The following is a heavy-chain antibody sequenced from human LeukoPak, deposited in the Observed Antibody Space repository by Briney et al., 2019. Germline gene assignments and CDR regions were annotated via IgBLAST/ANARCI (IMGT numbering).Heavy chain of an antibody. CDR3: ARVGTDSSGYYDAFDI. CDR2: IYYSGST. Sequence: SETLSLTCTVSGGSISSGSYYWSWIRQPPGKGLEWIGYIYYSGSTNYNPSLKSRVTISVDTSKSQFSLKLSSVTAADTAVYYCARVGTDSSGYYDAFDIWGQGTMVTVSS. J-gene: IGHJ3*02. CDR1: GGSISSGSYY. V-gene: IGHV4-61*01. D-gene: IGHD3-22*01.